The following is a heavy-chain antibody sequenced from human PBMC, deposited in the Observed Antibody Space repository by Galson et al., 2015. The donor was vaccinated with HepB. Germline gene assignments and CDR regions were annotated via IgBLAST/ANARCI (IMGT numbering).Heavy chain of an antibody. CDR2: ISAYNGNT. CDR1: GYTFTSYG. J-gene: IGHJ3*02. V-gene: IGHV1-18*01. CDR3: ARDYPGGYCSGGNCFLGQRDAFDI. D-gene: IGHD2-15*01. Sequence: SVKVSCKASGYTFTSYGISWVRQAPGQGLEWMGWISAYNGNTNYAQKLQGRVTMTTDTSTSTAYMELRSLRSDDTAVYYCARDYPGGYCSGGNCFLGQRDAFDIWGQGTMVTVSS.